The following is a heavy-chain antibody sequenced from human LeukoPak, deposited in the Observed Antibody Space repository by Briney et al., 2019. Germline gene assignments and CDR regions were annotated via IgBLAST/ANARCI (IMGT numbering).Heavy chain of an antibody. Sequence: PGGSLRLSCAASGFTVSNNYMSWVRQAPGKGLEWVSVIYGGGSTYYADSVKGRFTISRGNSKNTLSLQMNSLRAEDTAVYYCARGAGAYGDRYLAYWGQGTLVTVSS. CDR1: GFTVSNNY. V-gene: IGHV3-66*01. CDR3: ARGAGAYGDRYLAY. J-gene: IGHJ4*02. D-gene: IGHD2-21*02. CDR2: IYGGGST.